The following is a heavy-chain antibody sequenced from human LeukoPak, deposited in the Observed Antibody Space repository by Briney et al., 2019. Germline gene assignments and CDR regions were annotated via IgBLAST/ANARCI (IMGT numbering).Heavy chain of an antibody. D-gene: IGHD3-10*01. CDR3: TRDSGTTGEVKFDP. V-gene: IGHV4-38-2*02. CDR2: IYHSGST. Sequence: PSETLSLTCAVYGGSFSGYYWGWIRQPPGKGLEGIGSIYHSGSTYYNPSRKSRVTISVDTSKNQFSLKLSSVTAADTAVYYCTRDSGTTGEVKFDPWGQGTLVAVSS. CDR1: GGSFSGYY. J-gene: IGHJ5*02.